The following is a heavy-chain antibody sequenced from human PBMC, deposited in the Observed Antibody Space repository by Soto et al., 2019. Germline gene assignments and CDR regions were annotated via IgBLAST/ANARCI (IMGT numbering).Heavy chain of an antibody. V-gene: IGHV3-30*03. J-gene: IGHJ1*01. CDR2: ISYDGSNK. CDR3: AMGDYGGYFQH. D-gene: IGHD4-17*01. CDR1: GFTFSSYG. Sequence: QVQLVESGGGVVQPGRSLRLSCAASGFTFSSYGMHWVRQAPGKGLEWVAVISYDGSNKYYADSVKGRFTISRDNSKNTLYLQMNSLRAEDTAVYYCAMGDYGGYFQHWRQGTLVTVSS.